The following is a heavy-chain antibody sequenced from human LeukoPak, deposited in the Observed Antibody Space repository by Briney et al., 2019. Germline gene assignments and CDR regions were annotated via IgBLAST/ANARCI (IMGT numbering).Heavy chain of an antibody. V-gene: IGHV4-34*01. CDR1: GGSFSGYY. D-gene: IGHD5-18*01. J-gene: IGHJ6*03. CDR2: IYHSGST. Sequence: SETLSLTCAVYGGSFSGYYWSWIRQPPGKGLEWIGEIYHSGSTNYNPSLKSRVTISVDTSKNQFSLKLSSVTAADTAVYYCARGRRSRGYSYGYYYYMDVWGKGTTVTVSS. CDR3: ARGRRSRGYSYGYYYYMDV.